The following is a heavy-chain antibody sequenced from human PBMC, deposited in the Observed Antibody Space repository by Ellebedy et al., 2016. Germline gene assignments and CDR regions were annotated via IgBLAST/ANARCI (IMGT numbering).Heavy chain of an antibody. V-gene: IGHV4-59*01. CDR3: ARVVSRGPSFDF. CDR1: GGSISGYY. CDR2: IYYNGNT. J-gene: IGHJ4*02. Sequence: SETLSLTXTVSGGSISGYYWSWIRQPPGKGLECIGHIYYNGNTNYNPSLKSRVIISVDTSREQFSLRLSSVTAADTAVYYCARVVSRGPSFDFWGQGTLVTVSS. D-gene: IGHD3-22*01.